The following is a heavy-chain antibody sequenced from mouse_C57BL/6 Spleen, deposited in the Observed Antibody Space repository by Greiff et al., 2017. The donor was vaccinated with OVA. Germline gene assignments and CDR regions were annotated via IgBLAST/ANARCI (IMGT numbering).Heavy chain of an antibody. D-gene: IGHD2-5*01. J-gene: IGHJ4*01. CDR2: IYPGSGST. Sequence: QVQLQQPGAELVKPGASVKMSCKASGYTFTSYWITWVKQRPGQGLEWIGDIYPGSGSTNYNEKFKSKATLTVDTSSSTAYMQLSSLTSEDSAVYYCARGVPYSNTFYYATDYWGKGTSVTVAS. V-gene: IGHV1-55*01. CDR1: GYTFTSYW. CDR3: ARGVPYSNTFYYATDY.